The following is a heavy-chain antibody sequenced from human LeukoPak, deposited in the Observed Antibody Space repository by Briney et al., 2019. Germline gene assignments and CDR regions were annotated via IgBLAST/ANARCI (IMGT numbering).Heavy chain of an antibody. CDR3: ARDGGFYRDY. CDR1: GFTFSNAW. J-gene: IGHJ4*02. D-gene: IGHD3-3*01. CDR2: IEQDGNDK. V-gene: IGHV3-7*01. Sequence: AGGSLRLSCAASGFTFSNAWMSWVRQAPGKGLEWVANIEQDGNDKYYVDSVKGRFTISRDNAKNSLYLQMNSLRAEDTAVYYCARDGGFYRDYWGQGTLVTVSS.